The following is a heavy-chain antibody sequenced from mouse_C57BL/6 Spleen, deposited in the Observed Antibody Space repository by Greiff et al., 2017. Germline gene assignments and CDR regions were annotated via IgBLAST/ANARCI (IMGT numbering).Heavy chain of an antibody. D-gene: IGHD2-4*01. V-gene: IGHV7-3*01. CDR1: GFTFTDYY. CDR2: IRNKANGYTT. J-gene: IGHJ4*01. CDR3: ARRPPYEYDGYAMDY. Sequence: EVKLVESGGGLVQPGGSLSLSCAASGFTFTDYYMSWVRQPPGKALEWLGFIRNKANGYTTEYSASVKGRFTISRDNSQSILYLQMNALRAEDSATYYCARRPPYEYDGYAMDYWGQGTSVTVSS.